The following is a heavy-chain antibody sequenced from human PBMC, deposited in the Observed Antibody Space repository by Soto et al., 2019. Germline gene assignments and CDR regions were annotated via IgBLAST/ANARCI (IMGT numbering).Heavy chain of an antibody. Sequence: ASETLSLTCAVYGGSFSGDYWSWIRQPPGKGLGWIGEINGRGSTKYNPSLKSRVTMSVDPSKNQFSLKLTSVTAADTAVYYCARQGDSTMAIFDYWGQGALVTVSS. V-gene: IGHV4-34*01. CDR3: ARQGDSTMAIFDY. CDR1: GGSFSGDY. CDR2: INGRGST. D-gene: IGHD5-18*01. J-gene: IGHJ4*02.